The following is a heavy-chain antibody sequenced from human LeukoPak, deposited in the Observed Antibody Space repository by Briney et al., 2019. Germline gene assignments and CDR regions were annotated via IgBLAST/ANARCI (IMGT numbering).Heavy chain of an antibody. Sequence: PGGPLLFSAAASGFPFRNYAMCWGRPRPGKGLQGVAAISGSDGTTYDADSVKGRFTISRDNSKNTVYLQVKSLRAEDTAVYYCAILWREGDYGSAFAVWGQGTKVTVSS. V-gene: IGHV3-23*01. J-gene: IGHJ3*01. D-gene: IGHD4-17*01. CDR1: GFPFRNYA. CDR2: ISGSDGTT. CDR3: AILWREGDYGSAFAV.